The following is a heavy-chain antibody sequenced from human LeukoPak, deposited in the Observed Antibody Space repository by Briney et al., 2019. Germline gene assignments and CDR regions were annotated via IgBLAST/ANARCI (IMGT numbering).Heavy chain of an antibody. J-gene: IGHJ4*02. CDR3: AKDQTTGYSPFDS. D-gene: IGHD5-12*01. Sequence: HTGGSLRLSCAASGFTFVNYGMNWVRQSPGKGLEWVSSITGGDGDAHYADAVQGRFTLSRDNSKNTLYLQMNSLRAEDTAIYYCAKDQTTGYSPFDSWGQGTLVTVSS. CDR2: ITGGDGDA. CDR1: GFTFVNYG. V-gene: IGHV3-23*01.